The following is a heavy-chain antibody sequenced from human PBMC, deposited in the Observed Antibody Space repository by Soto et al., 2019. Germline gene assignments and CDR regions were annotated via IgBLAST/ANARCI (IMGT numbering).Heavy chain of an antibody. CDR1: GITFSTYA. V-gene: IGHV3-23*01. CDR2: INAGGTNT. CDR3: AKVAPAAGLDY. Sequence: GGSLRLSCAASGITFSTYAMSWVRQAPGKGLEWVSSINAGGTNTYYADSVKGRFTISRDNSKNTLYLQMSSLRAEDTAVYYCAKVAPAAGLDYWGQGTLVTVSS. D-gene: IGHD6-13*01. J-gene: IGHJ4*02.